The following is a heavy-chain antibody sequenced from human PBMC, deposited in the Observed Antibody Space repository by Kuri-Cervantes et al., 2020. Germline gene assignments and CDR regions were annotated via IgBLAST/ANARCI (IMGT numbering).Heavy chain of an antibody. D-gene: IGHD3-22*01. CDR1: GYTFTDYY. CDR3: ARGVPRIGGMDV. J-gene: IGHJ6*02. V-gene: IGHV1-46*01. Sequence: ASVKVSCKASGYTFTDYYMHWVRQAPGQGLEWMGWINPSGGSTSYAQKFQGRVTMTRDTSTSTVYMELSSLRSEDTAVYYCARGVPRIGGMDVWGQGTTVTVSS. CDR2: INPSGGST.